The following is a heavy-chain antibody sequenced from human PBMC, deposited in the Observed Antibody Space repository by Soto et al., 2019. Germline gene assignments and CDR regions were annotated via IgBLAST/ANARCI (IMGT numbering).Heavy chain of an antibody. CDR3: ARGMYSAYETSPLFFDY. V-gene: IGHV3-49*03. D-gene: IGHD5-12*01. CDR2: IRGKAYSRTT. J-gene: IGHJ4*02. Sequence: LXLSFTTSAFTFGAYAMAWFRQAPGKGLEWVGFIRGKAYSRTTEFAASVRGRFTISRDDSESFAYLQIKSLKTEDSAVYYCARGMYSAYETSPLFFDYWGQGTLVTVSS. CDR1: AFTFGAYA.